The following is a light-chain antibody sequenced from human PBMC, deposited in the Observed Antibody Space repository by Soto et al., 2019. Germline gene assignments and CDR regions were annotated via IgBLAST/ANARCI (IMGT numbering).Light chain of an antibody. CDR3: QQYGRSPET. CDR2: LTS. Sequence: EIVLTHSPATLSSFPGDRFTLSCRASQAVNTRLAWYQHKPGQAPRLLIYLTSNRAAGIPARFSGSGSGTDFSLTISRLEPEDFAVYYCQQYGRSPETFGQGTKVDIK. V-gene: IGKV3-20*01. J-gene: IGKJ1*01. CDR1: QAVNTR.